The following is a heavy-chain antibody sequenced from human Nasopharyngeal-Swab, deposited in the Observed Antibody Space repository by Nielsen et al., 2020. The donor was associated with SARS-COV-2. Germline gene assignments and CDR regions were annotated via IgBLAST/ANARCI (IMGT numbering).Heavy chain of an antibody. CDR2: TSGSGGST. CDR3: AKDPRNTAMVNYFDY. Sequence: GGSLRLSCAASGFTFSSYAMSWVRQAPGKGLEWVSATSGSGGSTYYADSVKGRFTISRDNSKNTLYLQMNSLRAEDTAVYYCAKDPRNTAMVNYFDYWGQGTLVTVSS. J-gene: IGHJ4*02. CDR1: GFTFSSYA. D-gene: IGHD5-18*01. V-gene: IGHV3-23*01.